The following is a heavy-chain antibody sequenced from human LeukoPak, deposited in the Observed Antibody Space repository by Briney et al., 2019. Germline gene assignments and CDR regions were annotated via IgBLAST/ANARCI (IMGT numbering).Heavy chain of an antibody. CDR3: ASYGDYSIDY. Sequence: SETLSLTCTVSGGSISSSSYYWGWIRQPPGKGLEWIGSIYYSGSTYYNPSLKSRVTISVDTSKNQFSLKLSSVTAADTAVYYCASYGDYSIDYWGQGTLITVSS. V-gene: IGHV4-39*01. D-gene: IGHD4-17*01. CDR2: IYYSGST. CDR1: GGSISSSSYY. J-gene: IGHJ4*02.